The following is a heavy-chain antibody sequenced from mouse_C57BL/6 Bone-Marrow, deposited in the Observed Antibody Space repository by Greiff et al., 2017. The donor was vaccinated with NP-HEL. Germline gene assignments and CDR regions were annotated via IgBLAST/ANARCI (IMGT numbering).Heavy chain of an antibody. V-gene: IGHV1-26*01. CDR2: INPNNGGT. J-gene: IGHJ4*01. CDR1: GYTFTDYY. Sequence: EVQLQQSGPELVKPGASVKISCKASGYTFTDYYMNWVKQSHGKSLEWIGDINPNNGGTSYNQKFKGKATLTVDKSSSTAYMELRSLTSEDSAVYYCARKGFYYYGSTYAMDYWGQGTSVTVSS. CDR3: ARKGFYYYGSTYAMDY. D-gene: IGHD1-1*01.